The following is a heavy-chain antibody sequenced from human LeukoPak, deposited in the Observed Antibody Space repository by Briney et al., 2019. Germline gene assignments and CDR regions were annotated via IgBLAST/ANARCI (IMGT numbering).Heavy chain of an antibody. J-gene: IGHJ4*02. CDR3: AREPPYYYDSSGSEPSFDY. CDR1: GGFISSYY. V-gene: IGHV4-4*07. Sequence: PSETLSLTCTVSGGFISSYYWSWIRQPAGKGLEWIGRIYTSGSTNYNPSLKSRVTISVDKSKNQFSLKLSSVTAADTAVYYCAREPPYYYDSSGSEPSFDYWGQGTLVTVSS. CDR2: IYTSGST. D-gene: IGHD3-22*01.